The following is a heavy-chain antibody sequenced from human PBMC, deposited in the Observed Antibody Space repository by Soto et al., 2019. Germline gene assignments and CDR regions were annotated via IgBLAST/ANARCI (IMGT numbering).Heavy chain of an antibody. CDR2: IIPIFGTA. J-gene: IGHJ3*02. D-gene: IGHD2-15*01. CDR1: GGTFSSYA. Sequence: ASVKVSCKASGGTFSSYAISWVRQAPGQGLEWMGGIIPIFGTANYAQKFQGRVTITADESTSTAYMELSSLRSEDTAVYYCARAGDIVVVVAAHDAFDIWGQGTMVNV. CDR3: ARAGDIVVVVAAHDAFDI. V-gene: IGHV1-69*13.